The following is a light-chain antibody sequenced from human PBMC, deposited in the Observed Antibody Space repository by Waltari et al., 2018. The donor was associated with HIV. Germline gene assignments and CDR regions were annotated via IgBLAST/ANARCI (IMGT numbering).Light chain of an antibody. CDR2: EVT. V-gene: IGLV2-8*01. CDR1: SRDIGRYDF. J-gene: IGLJ2*01. Sequence: QSALTQPPSASGPPGPSVTISCTGTSRDIGRYDFVSWYQVRPDSVPNLIIYEVTKRPSGVPVRFSGSKSGNTASLTVSGLQTDDEADYYCSSYASNNTFVVFGGGTKLTVL. CDR3: SSYASNNTFVV.